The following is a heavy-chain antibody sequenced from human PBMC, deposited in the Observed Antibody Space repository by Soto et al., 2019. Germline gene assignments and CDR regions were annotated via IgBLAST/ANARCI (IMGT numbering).Heavy chain of an antibody. CDR3: ARDWLVRGSYFDY. J-gene: IGHJ4*02. CDR2: TYYRSKWYN. Sequence: SQTLSLTCATSGDSVSSNSVAWNWIRQSPSRGLEWLGRTYYRSKWYNDYAVSVKSRITINPDTSKNQFSLQLNSVTPEDTAVYYCARDWLVRGSYFDYWGQGTLVTVSS. CDR1: GDSVSSNSVA. D-gene: IGHD6-19*01. V-gene: IGHV6-1*01.